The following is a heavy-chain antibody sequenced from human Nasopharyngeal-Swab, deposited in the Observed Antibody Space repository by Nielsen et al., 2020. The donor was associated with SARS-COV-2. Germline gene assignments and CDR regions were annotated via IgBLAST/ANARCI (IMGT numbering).Heavy chain of an antibody. CDR1: GGTFSSYA. CDR3: ARGRYCTSVNCYAKINDY. CDR2: IIPIFGTA. J-gene: IGHJ4*02. D-gene: IGHD2-2*01. Sequence: SVKVSCKASGGTFSSYAISWVRQAPGQGLEWMGGIIPIFGTANYAQKFQGRVTMTTDTSTNTAYMELRSLRSADTAVYYCARGRYCTSVNCYAKINDYWGQGTLVTVSS. V-gene: IGHV1-69*05.